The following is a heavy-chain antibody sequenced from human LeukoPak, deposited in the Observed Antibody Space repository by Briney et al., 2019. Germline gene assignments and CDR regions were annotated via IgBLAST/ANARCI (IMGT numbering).Heavy chain of an antibody. Sequence: ASVKVSCKASGYTFTTHDLTWVRQATGQGLEWMGWMNPNSGNTGYAQKFQGRVTITRNTSISTAYMELSSLRSEDTAVYYCARGVVGWFDPWGQGTLVTVSS. CDR3: ARGVVGWFDP. D-gene: IGHD2-2*01. V-gene: IGHV1-8*01. CDR2: MNPNSGNT. J-gene: IGHJ5*02. CDR1: GYTFTTHD.